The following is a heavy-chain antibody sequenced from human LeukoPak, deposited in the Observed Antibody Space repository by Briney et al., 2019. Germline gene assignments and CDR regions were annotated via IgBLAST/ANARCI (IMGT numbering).Heavy chain of an antibody. Sequence: PGGSLRLSCVVSGFTFSDYAMSWVSQAPEKGLDWVSVISGSAHKIRYADSVKGRFTISRDNSKNMVYLQMNSLRADDTAVYYCAKSVVVITFRFDDWGQGALVTVSS. CDR3: AKSVVVITFRFDD. CDR1: GFTFSDYA. CDR2: ISGSAHKI. D-gene: IGHD2-15*01. V-gene: IGHV3-23*01. J-gene: IGHJ4*02.